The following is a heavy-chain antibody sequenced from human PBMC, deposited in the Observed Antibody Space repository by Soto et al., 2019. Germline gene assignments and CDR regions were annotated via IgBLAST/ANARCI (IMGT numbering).Heavy chain of an antibody. J-gene: IGHJ4*02. Sequence: QLLESGGGLVQPGGSLRLSCAASGFTFSNYAMSWVRQAPGEGLEWVSSINNSGGSTYYADSVKGRFTISRDNSKNTLYLQMNSLRAEDTAVYYCAKDHSVSYILPPVFDYWGQGTLVTVSS. D-gene: IGHD1-26*01. V-gene: IGHV3-23*01. CDR3: AKDHSVSYILPPVFDY. CDR1: GFTFSNYA. CDR2: INNSGGST.